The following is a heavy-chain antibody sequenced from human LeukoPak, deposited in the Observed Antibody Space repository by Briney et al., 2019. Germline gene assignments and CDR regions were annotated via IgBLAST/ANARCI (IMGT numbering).Heavy chain of an antibody. J-gene: IGHJ4*02. V-gene: IGHV3-20*04. D-gene: IGHD3-3*01. CDR2: INWNGGST. CDR1: GFTFSSYW. Sequence: QSGGSLRLSCAASGFTFSSYWMHWVRQAPGKGLEWVSGINWNGGSTAYADSVKGRFTISRDNAKNSLYLQMNSLRVEDTALYYCARGRFKVDYWGQGTLVTVS. CDR3: ARGRFKVDY.